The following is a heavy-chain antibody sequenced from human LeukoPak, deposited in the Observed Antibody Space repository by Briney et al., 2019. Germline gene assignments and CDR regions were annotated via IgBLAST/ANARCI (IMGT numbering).Heavy chain of an antibody. CDR3: ARHSRGSSIDD. J-gene: IGHJ4*02. D-gene: IGHD2-15*01. CDR1: GFPFNSYW. V-gene: IGHV3-7*01. CDR2: IRQDGSDK. Sequence: GGSLRLSCAASGFPFNSYWMSWARQAPEKGLEWLANIRQDGSDKQYVDSVKGRFTISRDNAKNSLYLQMNSLSAEDTAVYYCARHSRGSSIDDWGQGTLVTVSS.